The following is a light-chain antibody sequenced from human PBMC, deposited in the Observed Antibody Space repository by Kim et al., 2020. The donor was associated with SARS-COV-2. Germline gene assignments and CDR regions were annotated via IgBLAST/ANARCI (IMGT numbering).Light chain of an antibody. V-gene: IGLV1-47*01. Sequence: QLVLTQPPSASGTPGQRVTISCSGSSSNIGSDYVYWYQQLPGTAPKLFIYRNSQRPSGVPDRFSGSKSGTSASLAISGLRFEDEAEYYCAVWDESLSGWLFGGGTQLTVL. CDR1: SSNIGSDY. J-gene: IGLJ3*02. CDR3: AVWDESLSGWL. CDR2: RNS.